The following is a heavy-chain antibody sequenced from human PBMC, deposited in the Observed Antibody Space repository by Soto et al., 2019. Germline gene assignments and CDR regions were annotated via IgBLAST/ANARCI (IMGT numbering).Heavy chain of an antibody. CDR3: AHRVLRTVFGLVTTAAIYFDF. D-gene: IGHD3-3*01. CDR2: MYWDDDK. Sequence: QITLNESGPTVVRPTETLTLTCRFSGFSLTTSGVGVGWIRQSPGKAPEWLALMYWDDDKGYSASLKSRLTITKDTSKNQVVLTVSDLDPTDTATYYCAHRVLRTVFGLVTTAAIYFDFWGQGTPVAVSS. V-gene: IGHV2-5*02. J-gene: IGHJ4*02. CDR1: GFSLTTSGVG.